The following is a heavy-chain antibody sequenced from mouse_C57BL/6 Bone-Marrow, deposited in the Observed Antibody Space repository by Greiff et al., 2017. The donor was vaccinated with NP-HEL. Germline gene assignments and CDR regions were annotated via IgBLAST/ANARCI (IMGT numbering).Heavy chain of an antibody. CDR1: GFSLTSYG. CDR3: AKKGYGSSPYYYAMDY. J-gene: IGHJ4*01. CDR2: IWSGGST. Sequence: VQLQQSGPGLVQPSQSLSITCTVSGFSLTSYGVHWVRQPPGKGLEWLGVIWSGGSTDYNAAFISRLSISKDNSKSQVFFKMNSLQADDTAIYYCAKKGYGSSPYYYAMDYWGQGTSVTVSS. D-gene: IGHD1-1*01. V-gene: IGHV2-4*01.